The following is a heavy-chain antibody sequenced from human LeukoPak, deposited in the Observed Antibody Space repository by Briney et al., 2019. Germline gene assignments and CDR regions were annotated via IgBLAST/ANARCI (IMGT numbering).Heavy chain of an antibody. CDR3: AREGYYDSSGYPTFDY. J-gene: IGHJ4*02. V-gene: IGHV4-59*01. D-gene: IGHD3-22*01. CDR2: IYYSGST. CDR1: GGSFSGYY. Sequence: SETLSLTCAVYGGSFSGYYWSWIRQPPGKGLEWIGYIYYSGSTNYNPSLKSRVTISVDTSKNQFSLKLSSVTAADTAVYYCAREGYYDSSGYPTFDYWGQGTLVTVSS.